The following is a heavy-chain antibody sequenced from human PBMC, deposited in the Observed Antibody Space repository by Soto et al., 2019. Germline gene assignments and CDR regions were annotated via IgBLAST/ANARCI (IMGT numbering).Heavy chain of an antibody. CDR1: GFTFSSYW. CDR2: INSDGSST. V-gene: IGHV3-74*01. D-gene: IGHD2-2*01. J-gene: IGHJ4*02. CDR3: ARVSREVVPAAIDY. Sequence: GGSLRLSCAASGFTFSSYWIHWVRQAPGKGLVWVSRINSDGSSTTYADSVKGRFTISRDNAKNTLYLQMTSLRAEDTAVYYCARVSREVVPAAIDYWGQGTLVTAPQ.